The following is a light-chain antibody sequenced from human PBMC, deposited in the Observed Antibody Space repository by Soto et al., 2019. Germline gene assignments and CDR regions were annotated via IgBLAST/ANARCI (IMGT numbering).Light chain of an antibody. J-gene: IGKJ1*01. CDR1: QGISTY. CDR2: AAS. V-gene: IGKV1-39*01. Sequence: DIQMTQSPSSLSESAGDRVTITCRASQGISTYLNWYQQKPGKDPKLLIYAASSLQSGVPSRFSGSGSETDFNLTISSLQTEDFATYACQQRYSTTWTFGQGTKGDIK. CDR3: QQRYSTTWT.